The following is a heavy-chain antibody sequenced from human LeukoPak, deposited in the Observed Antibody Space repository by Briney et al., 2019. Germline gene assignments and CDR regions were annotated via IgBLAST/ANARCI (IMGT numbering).Heavy chain of an antibody. CDR1: GGSISSYY. CDR3: ARASWRGWADFDY. Sequence: PSETLSLTCSVSGGSISSYYWSWIRQPPGKGLEWIGYIYYSGSTDYNPSLKSRVTISVDTSKSQFSLQLNSMTPEDTAVYYCARASWRGWADFDYWGQGTLVTVSS. CDR2: IYYSGST. V-gene: IGHV4-59*12. D-gene: IGHD3-3*01. J-gene: IGHJ4*02.